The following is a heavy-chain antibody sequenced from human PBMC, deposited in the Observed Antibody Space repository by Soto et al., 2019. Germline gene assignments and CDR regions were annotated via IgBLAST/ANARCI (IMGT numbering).Heavy chain of an antibody. CDR1: GFTFSSYS. D-gene: IGHD4-17*01. J-gene: IGHJ1*01. Sequence: EVQLVESGGGLVQPGGSLRLSCAASGFTFSSYSMNWVRQPPGKGLEWVSYISSTGDSIQEADSAKGRFTISRYIAKNSLYLQMNRLRAEDTAVYYCARVKAYGDYGSAVFQDWGQGTLVAVSS. CDR3: ARVKAYGDYGSAVFQD. V-gene: IGHV3-48*01. CDR2: ISSTGDSI.